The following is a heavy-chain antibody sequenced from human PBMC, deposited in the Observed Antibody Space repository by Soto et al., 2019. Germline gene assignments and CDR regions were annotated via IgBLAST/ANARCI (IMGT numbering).Heavy chain of an antibody. V-gene: IGHV1-18*04. CDR3: ARLWQGYDILTVYYPDGFDI. Sequence: QVQLVQSGAEVKKPGASVKVSCKASGYTFTSYGISWVRQAPGQGLEWMGWISTYSGNTNYAQKLQDRVTMTTDTSTSTAYMELRSLRSDDTAVYYCARLWQGYDILTVYYPDGFDIWGQGTMVTVSP. D-gene: IGHD3-9*01. J-gene: IGHJ3*02. CDR2: ISTYSGNT. CDR1: GYTFTSYG.